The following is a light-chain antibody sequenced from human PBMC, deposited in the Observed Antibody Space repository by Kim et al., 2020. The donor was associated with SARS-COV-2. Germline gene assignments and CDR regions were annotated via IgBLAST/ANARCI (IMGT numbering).Light chain of an antibody. Sequence: DIEMTQSPSALSASVGDRVTITCRATQSVSINLNWYQQRPGKAPRLLIYGASTLQSGVPSRFSGSGSGTGFTLTISSLQPEDFAIYYVQQTLSTLYSFGQGTKLEI. CDR2: GAS. CDR3: QQTLSTLYS. V-gene: IGKV1-39*01. J-gene: IGKJ2*03. CDR1: QSVSIN.